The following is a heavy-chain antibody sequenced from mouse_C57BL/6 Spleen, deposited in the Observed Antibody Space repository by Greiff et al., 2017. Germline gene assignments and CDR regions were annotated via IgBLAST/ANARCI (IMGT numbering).Heavy chain of an antibody. V-gene: IGHV6-3*01. J-gene: IGHJ3*01. CDR2: IRLKSDNYAT. Sequence: EVMLVESGGGLVQPGGSMKLSCVASGFTFSNYWMNWVRQSPEKGLEWVAQIRLKSDNYATHYAVSVKGRFTISRDDSKSSVYLQMNNLRAEDTGIYYCTELGPWFAYWGQGTLVTVSA. D-gene: IGHD4-1*01. CDR3: TELGPWFAY. CDR1: GFTFSNYW.